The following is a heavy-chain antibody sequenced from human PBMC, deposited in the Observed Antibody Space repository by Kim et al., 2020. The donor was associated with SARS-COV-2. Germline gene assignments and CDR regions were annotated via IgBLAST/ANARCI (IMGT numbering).Heavy chain of an antibody. CDR2: ISGSGGST. J-gene: IGHJ4*02. CDR1: GFTFSSYA. Sequence: GGSLRLSCAASGFTFSSYAMSWVRQAPGKGLEWVSAISGSGGSTYYADSVKGRFTISRDNSKNTLYLQMNSLRAEDTAVYYCAKPIGYCSGGSCYSPQPPSDYWGQGTLVTVSS. D-gene: IGHD2-15*01. V-gene: IGHV3-23*01. CDR3: AKPIGYCSGGSCYSPQPPSDY.